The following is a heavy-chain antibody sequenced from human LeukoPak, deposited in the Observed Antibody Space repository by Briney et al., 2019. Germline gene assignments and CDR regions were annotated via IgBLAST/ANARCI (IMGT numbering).Heavy chain of an antibody. Sequence: GGSLRLSCAASGFTFSSCAMTWVRQTPGKGLEWVSVISGSGDNTYYADSVKGRFTISRDNSKNTLYLQMNSLRAEDTAVYYCAKVLDTAMIWGSDYWGQGTLVTVSS. D-gene: IGHD5-18*01. J-gene: IGHJ4*02. V-gene: IGHV3-23*01. CDR2: ISGSGDNT. CDR1: GFTFSSCA. CDR3: AKVLDTAMIWGSDY.